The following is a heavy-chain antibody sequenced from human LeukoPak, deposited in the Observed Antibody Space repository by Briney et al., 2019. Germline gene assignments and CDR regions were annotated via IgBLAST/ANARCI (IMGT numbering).Heavy chain of an antibody. Sequence: SETLSLTCTVSGGSISSYYWSWLRQPPGKGLEWIGYIYYSGSTNYNPSLKSRVTISVDTSKNQFSLKLSSVTAADTAVYYCARDLRWLDYWRQGTLVTVSS. J-gene: IGHJ4*02. CDR3: ARDLRWLDY. CDR1: GGSISSYY. CDR2: IYYSGST. V-gene: IGHV4-59*01. D-gene: IGHD4-23*01.